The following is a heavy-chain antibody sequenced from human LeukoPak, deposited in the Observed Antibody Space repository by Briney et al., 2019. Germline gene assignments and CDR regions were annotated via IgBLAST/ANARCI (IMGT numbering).Heavy chain of an antibody. J-gene: IGHJ4*02. CDR1: GFTFSSYS. D-gene: IGHD3-22*01. V-gene: IGHV3-23*01. CDR2: ITGSGGNT. Sequence: GGSLRLSCAASGFTFSSYSMSWVRQAPGKGLEWVSAITGSGGNTYYADSVKGRFTISRHNSKNTLYLQMNSLRAEDTAVYYCAKSTKYFYDSSLDYWGQGTLVTVSS. CDR3: AKSTKYFYDSSLDY.